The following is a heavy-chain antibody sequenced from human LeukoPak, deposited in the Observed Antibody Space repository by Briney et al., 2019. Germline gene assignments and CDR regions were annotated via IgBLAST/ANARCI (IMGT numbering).Heavy chain of an antibody. Sequence: GGSLRLSCAASGFTFASYSMNWVRQAPGKGLVWVPSISGDSTYIYNAGSVKGRFTISRDNAQASLYLQMNSLRADDTAVYYCARVSGRLERQSDLDYWGQGTLVIVPS. CDR3: ARVSGRLERQSDLDY. CDR1: GFTFASYS. V-gene: IGHV3-21*01. J-gene: IGHJ4*02. D-gene: IGHD1-1*01. CDR2: ISGDSTYI.